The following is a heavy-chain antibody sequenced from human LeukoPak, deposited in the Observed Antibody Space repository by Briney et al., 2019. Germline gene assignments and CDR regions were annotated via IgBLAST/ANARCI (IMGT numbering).Heavy chain of an antibody. CDR1: GFTFSSYA. D-gene: IGHD4-23*01. J-gene: IGHJ4*02. CDR2: ISSSADKT. V-gene: IGHV3-23*01. Sequence: GVSQRLSCEASGFTFSSYAMSWVRQAPGKGLAWVSVISSSADKTYYADSVKGRFTISRDNSKNTLYLQMNNLRAEDTAVYYCAKPLEKYTYGGNFDYWGQGLLVSVSS. CDR3: AKPLEKYTYGGNFDY.